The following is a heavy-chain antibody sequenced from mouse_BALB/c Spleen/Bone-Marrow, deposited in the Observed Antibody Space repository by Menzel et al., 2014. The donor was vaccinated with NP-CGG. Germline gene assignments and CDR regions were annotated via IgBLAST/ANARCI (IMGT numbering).Heavy chain of an antibody. CDR3: ARHYGYGAMDY. V-gene: IGHV5-12-1*01. D-gene: IGHD1-2*01. Sequence: EVHLVESGGGLVKPGGSLKLSCAASGFAFSSYDMSWVRQTPGKRLEWVAYISSGGGSTYYPDTVKGRFTISRDNAKNTLYLQMSSLKSEDTAMYYCARHYGYGAMDYWGQGTSVTVSS. CDR1: GFAFSSYD. J-gene: IGHJ4*01. CDR2: ISSGGGST.